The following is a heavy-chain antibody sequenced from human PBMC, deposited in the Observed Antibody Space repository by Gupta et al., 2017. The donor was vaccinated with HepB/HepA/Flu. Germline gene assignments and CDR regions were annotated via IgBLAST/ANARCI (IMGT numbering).Heavy chain of an antibody. V-gene: IGHV3-23*01. Sequence: QLLESGGGLVQPGGSLRLSCEASGLSVGSTAMAWVRQAPGKGLESFSDFGSDRKTHYPDSVRGRFTISRDTVKNTVSLQRNNPRAKDTAVYYCAKDFYFWSCMDVWGEGTTVTVSS. CDR2: FGSDRKT. J-gene: IGHJ6*03. CDR1: GLSVGSTA. D-gene: IGHD3-3*01. CDR3: AKDFYFWSCMDV.